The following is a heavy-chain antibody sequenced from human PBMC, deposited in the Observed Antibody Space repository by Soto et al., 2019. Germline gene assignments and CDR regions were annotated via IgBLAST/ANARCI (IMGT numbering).Heavy chain of an antibody. D-gene: IGHD2-15*01. CDR2: MNPNSGNT. CDR1: GYTFTSYD. Sequence: QVQLVQSGAEVKKPGASVKVSCKASGYTFTSYDINWVRQATGQGLEWMGWMNPNSGNTGYAQKFQGRVTMTSNTSISTAYMELSSLRSEDTAVYYCARNLKRVVAATRTLDADYWGQGTLVTVSS. CDR3: ARNLKRVVAATRTLDADY. J-gene: IGHJ4*02. V-gene: IGHV1-8*01.